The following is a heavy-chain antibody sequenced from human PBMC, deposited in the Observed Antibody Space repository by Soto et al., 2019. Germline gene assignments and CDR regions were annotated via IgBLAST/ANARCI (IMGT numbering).Heavy chain of an antibody. Sequence: SGPTLVNPTQTLTLTCTFSGFSLSTSGMCVGWIRQPPGKALEWLARIDWDDDKYYNTSLRTRLTISKDTSKNQVVLTMTNMDPVDTATYYCARSGSTLERGHESRFDYWGQGTLVTVSS. J-gene: IGHJ4*02. D-gene: IGHD5-12*01. CDR1: GFSLSTSGMC. CDR3: ARSGSTLERGHESRFDY. CDR2: IDWDDDK. V-gene: IGHV2-70*11.